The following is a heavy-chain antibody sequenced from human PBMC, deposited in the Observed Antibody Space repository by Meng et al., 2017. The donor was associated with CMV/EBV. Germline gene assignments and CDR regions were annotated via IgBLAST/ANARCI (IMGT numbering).Heavy chain of an antibody. CDR2: IYYSGST. CDR3: ARGRGSWYFVDY. Sequence: LQLEESGPVLVKPSETLSLTGTASGGSISSSSYYWGWIRQPPGKGLEWIGSIYYSGSTYYNPSLKSRVTISVDTSKNQFSLKLSSVTAADTAAYYCARGRGSWYFVDYWGQGTLVTVSS. D-gene: IGHD6-13*01. J-gene: IGHJ4*02. CDR1: GGSISSSSYY. V-gene: IGHV4-39*07.